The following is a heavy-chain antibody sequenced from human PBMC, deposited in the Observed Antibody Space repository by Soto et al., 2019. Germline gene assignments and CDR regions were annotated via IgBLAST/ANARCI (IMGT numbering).Heavy chain of an antibody. CDR1: GFSFSNAW. Sequence: PGGSLRLSCAASGFSFSNAWINWVRQAPGKGLEWVGRVKSKAHGGTTDYAEPVKGRFAISRDNSKNTLYLQMNSLRAEDTAVYYCARDRRYGGYSRRGDAFDIWGQGTMVTVSS. V-gene: IGHV3-15*07. CDR2: VKSKAHGGTT. D-gene: IGHD6-13*01. J-gene: IGHJ3*02. CDR3: ARDRRYGGYSRRGDAFDI.